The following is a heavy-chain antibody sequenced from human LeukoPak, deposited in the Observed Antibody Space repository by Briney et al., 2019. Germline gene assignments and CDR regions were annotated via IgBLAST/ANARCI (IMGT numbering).Heavy chain of an antibody. CDR2: ISSSSTTI. J-gene: IGHJ3*02. CDR1: GFTFSSYS. Sequence: GGSLRLSCAASGFTFSSYSMNWVRQAPGKGLEWVSYISSSSTTIYFTDSVKGRFTISRDNAKNSLYLQMNSLRDEDTAVYYCARRMGGELVAFDIWGQGTMVTVSS. D-gene: IGHD1-7*01. CDR3: ARRMGGELVAFDI. V-gene: IGHV3-48*02.